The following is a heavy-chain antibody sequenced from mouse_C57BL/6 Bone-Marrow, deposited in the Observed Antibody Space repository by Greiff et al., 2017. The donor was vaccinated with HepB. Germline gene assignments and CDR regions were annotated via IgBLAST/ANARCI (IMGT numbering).Heavy chain of an antibody. CDR1: GYAFTNYL. J-gene: IGHJ3*01. Sequence: QVQLQQSGAELVRPGTSVKVSCKASGYAFTNYLIEWVKQRPGQGLEWIGVINPGSGGTNYNEKFKGKATLTADKSSSTAYMQLSSLTSEDSAVYFCARWTARGWFAYWGQGTLVTVSA. CDR2: INPGSGGT. V-gene: IGHV1-54*01. CDR3: ARWTARGWFAY. D-gene: IGHD3-3*01.